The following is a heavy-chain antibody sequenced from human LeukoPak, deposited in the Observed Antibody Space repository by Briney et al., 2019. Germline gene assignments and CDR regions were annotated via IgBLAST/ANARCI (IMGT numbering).Heavy chain of an antibody. Sequence: PSETLSLTCTVSGGSISSFYWSWIRQPPGKGLEYIGDIYYTGSTNYNPSLNSRVTMSVDTSKNQFSLKLTSVTAADTAVYYCAREGGPYRPLDYTGQGTLVTVSS. CDR3: AREGGPYRPLDY. J-gene: IGHJ4*02. CDR2: IYYTGST. CDR1: GGSISSFY. V-gene: IGHV4-59*12.